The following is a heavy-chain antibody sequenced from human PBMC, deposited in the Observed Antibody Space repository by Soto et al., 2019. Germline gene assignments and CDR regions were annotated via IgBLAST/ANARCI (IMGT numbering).Heavy chain of an antibody. Sequence: QAQLVESGGGVVQPGGSLRLSCAASGFTLNTYGMHWVRQAPGEGLEWVAVIAYDGTNKYYRDSVKGRFTVSRDNSKNTLYLLMTSVRPEDTGVYYCAKVSDRHSAMDVWGQGTTVTVSS. V-gene: IGHV3-30*18. J-gene: IGHJ6*02. CDR3: AKVSDRHSAMDV. CDR2: IAYDGTNK. CDR1: GFTLNTYG.